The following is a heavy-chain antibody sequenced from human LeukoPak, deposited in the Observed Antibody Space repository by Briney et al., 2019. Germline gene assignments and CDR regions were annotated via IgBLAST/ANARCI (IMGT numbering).Heavy chain of an antibody. CDR3: ARSRHVYGDYVFAFEI. D-gene: IGHD4-17*01. Sequence: SDTLSLTCTVSGGSFITHYYNCTRHPAGKGREFIRRIYTSGITNNNPSLKSRVTMSVDTSKNKFSLKLSSVTAADTAVYYCARSRHVYGDYVFAFEIWGQGTMVTVSS. J-gene: IGHJ3*02. V-gene: IGHV4-4*07. CDR2: IYTSGIT. CDR1: GGSFITHY.